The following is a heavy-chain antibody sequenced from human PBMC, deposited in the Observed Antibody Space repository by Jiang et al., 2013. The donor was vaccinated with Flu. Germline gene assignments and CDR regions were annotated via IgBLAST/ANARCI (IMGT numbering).Heavy chain of an antibody. D-gene: IGHD3-10*01. CDR2: IYYSGST. Sequence: GPGLVKPSETLSLTCTVSGGSISSYYWSWIRQPPGKGLEWIGYIYYSGSTNYNPSLKSRVTISVDTSKNQFSLKLSSVTAADTAVYYCARLYGSGSLNWFDPWGQGTLVTVSS. CDR1: GGSISSYY. V-gene: IGHV4-59*08. J-gene: IGHJ5*02. CDR3: ARLYGSGSLNWFDP.